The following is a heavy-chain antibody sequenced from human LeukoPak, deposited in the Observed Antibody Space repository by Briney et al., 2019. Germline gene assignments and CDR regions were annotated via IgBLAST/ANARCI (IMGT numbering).Heavy chain of an antibody. Sequence: YPSETLSLTCAVYGGSFSGYYWSWIRQPPGKGLEWIGEINHSGSTNYNPSLKSRVTISVDTSKNQFSLKLSSVTAADTAVYYCARDDRYYGMDVWGQGTTVTVSS. D-gene: IGHD1-1*01. V-gene: IGHV4-34*01. J-gene: IGHJ6*02. CDR3: ARDDRYYGMDV. CDR2: INHSGST. CDR1: GGSFSGYY.